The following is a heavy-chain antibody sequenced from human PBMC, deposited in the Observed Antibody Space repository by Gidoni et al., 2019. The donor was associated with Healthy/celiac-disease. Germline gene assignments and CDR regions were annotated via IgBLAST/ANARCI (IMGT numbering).Heavy chain of an antibody. CDR3: AREVEGSSWPNYYMDV. V-gene: IGHV1-69*06. J-gene: IGHJ6*03. CDR2: IIPIFGTA. D-gene: IGHD6-13*01. Sequence: QVQLVQSGAAVKKPGSSVKVSGKASGGTYTRDAISGVRQPPGQGLEWMGGIIPIFGTANYAQKFPGRGTITADKSPSTAYMELSSLRSEDTAVYYCAREVEGSSWPNYYMDVWGKGTTVTVSS. CDR1: GGTYTRDA.